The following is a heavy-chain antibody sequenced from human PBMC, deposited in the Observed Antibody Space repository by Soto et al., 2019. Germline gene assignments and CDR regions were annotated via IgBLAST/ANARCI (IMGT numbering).Heavy chain of an antibody. CDR2: IYYSGST. D-gene: IGHD3-10*01. CDR3: ARESAGSHKNNWFDP. V-gene: IGHV4-59*01. Sequence: QVQLQESGPGLVKPSETLSLTCTVSGGSISTYYWSWIRQPPGKGLEWIGYIYYSGSTYYNPALMSRGTMSVDTSRNQLWLQLNSVTAADTAVYYCARESAGSHKNNWFDPWGQGTLVTVSS. CDR1: GGSISTYY. J-gene: IGHJ5*02.